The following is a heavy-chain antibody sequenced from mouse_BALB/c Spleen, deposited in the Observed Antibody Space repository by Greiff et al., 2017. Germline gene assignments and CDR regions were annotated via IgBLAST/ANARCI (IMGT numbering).Heavy chain of an antibody. J-gene: IGHJ1*01. V-gene: IGHV5-17*02. Sequence: EVQLVESGGGLVQPGGSRKLSCAASGFTFSSFGMHWVRQAPEKGLEWVAYISSGSSTIYYADTVKGRFTISRDNPKNTLFLQMTSLRSEDTAMYYCARTGNYRYDVSYWYFDVWGAGTTVTVSS. CDR3: ARTGNYRYDVSYWYFDV. CDR1: GFTFSSFG. CDR2: ISSGSSTI. D-gene: IGHD2-14*01.